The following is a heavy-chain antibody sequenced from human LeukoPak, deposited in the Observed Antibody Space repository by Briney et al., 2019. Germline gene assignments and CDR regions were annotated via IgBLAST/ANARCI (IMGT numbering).Heavy chain of an antibody. D-gene: IGHD2-15*01. CDR2: INWNGGST. J-gene: IGHJ4*02. CDR1: GFTFDDYG. Sequence: GGSLRLSCAASGFTFDDYGMSWVRQAPGKGLEWVSGINWNGGSTGYADSVKGRFTISRDNSKNTLYLQMNSLTVEDTAIYYCAKGSISGVVLVPATCAPNDYWGQGTLVTVSS. CDR3: AKGSISGVVLVPATCAPNDY. V-gene: IGHV3-20*04.